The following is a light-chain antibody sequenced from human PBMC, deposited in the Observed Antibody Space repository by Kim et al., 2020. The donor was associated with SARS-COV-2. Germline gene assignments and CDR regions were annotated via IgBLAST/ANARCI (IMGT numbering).Light chain of an antibody. J-gene: IGLJ2*01. CDR1: SSDVGGYKY. Sequence: GQSITSSCTGTSSDVGGYKYVSWYQQYPGNAPKLMIYDVSNRPAGVSNRFSGSKSGNTASLTISGLQAEDEANYYCSSYTSSNTLVFGGGTQLTVL. CDR3: SSYTSSNTLV. V-gene: IGLV2-14*03. CDR2: DVS.